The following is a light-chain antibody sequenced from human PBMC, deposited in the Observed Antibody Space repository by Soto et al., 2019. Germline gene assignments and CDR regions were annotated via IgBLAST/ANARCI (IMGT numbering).Light chain of an antibody. CDR3: QQYYSYPQT. Sequence: AIRMTQSPSSLSASTGDRVTITCRASQGISSHLAWYQQKPGKAPKLLIYAASTLQSGVPSRFSGSGSGTDFTLTISCLQSEDFATYYCQQYYSYPQTFGQGTKVEIK. J-gene: IGKJ1*01. CDR2: AAS. CDR1: QGISSH. V-gene: IGKV1-8*01.